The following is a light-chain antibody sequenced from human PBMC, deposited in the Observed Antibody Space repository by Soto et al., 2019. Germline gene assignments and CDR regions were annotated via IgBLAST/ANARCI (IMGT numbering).Light chain of an antibody. J-gene: IGKJ4*01. CDR3: QQANSFPLT. CDR1: QSIRTY. CDR2: AAS. Sequence: DIQMTQSPSSLSASLGDRVTITCRASQSIRTYLHWYQQKPGKAPNLLIYAASSLQRGVPPRFSGSGSGTDFTLTISSLQPEDFEPYYCQQANSFPLTFGGGTKVDIK. V-gene: IGKV1-39*01.